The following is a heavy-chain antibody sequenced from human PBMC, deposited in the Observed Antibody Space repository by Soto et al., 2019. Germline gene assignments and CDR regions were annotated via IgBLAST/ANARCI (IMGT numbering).Heavy chain of an antibody. Sequence: GSLRLSCAGSGFTVSISYMTWVRQVPGKGLEWVSIRYSDGRSYHAESVKGRFTISTDDSENTLYLQMSSLRAEDTAVYYCAKRKYCPSTTSFDYWGQGT. J-gene: IGHJ4*02. D-gene: IGHD2-2*01. CDR1: GFTVSISY. CDR2: RYSDGRS. CDR3: AKRKYCPSTTSFDY. V-gene: IGHV3-66*01.